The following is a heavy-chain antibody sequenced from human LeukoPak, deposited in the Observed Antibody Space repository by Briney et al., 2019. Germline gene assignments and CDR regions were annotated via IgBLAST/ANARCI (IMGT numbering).Heavy chain of an antibody. V-gene: IGHV3-53*01. Sequence: GGSLRLSCAASGFTVSSNYMSWVRQAPGKGLEWVSVIYSGGSTYYADSVKGRFTISRDTSKNTLYLQMNSLRAEDTAVYYCATSPSWGPPDPWGQGTLVTVSS. CDR2: IYSGGST. CDR1: GFTVSSNY. J-gene: IGHJ5*02. CDR3: ATSPSWGPPDP. D-gene: IGHD3-16*01.